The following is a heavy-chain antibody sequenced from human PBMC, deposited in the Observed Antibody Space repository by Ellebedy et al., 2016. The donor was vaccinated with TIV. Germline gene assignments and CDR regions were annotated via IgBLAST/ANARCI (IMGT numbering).Heavy chain of an antibody. D-gene: IGHD4-11*01. V-gene: IGHV5-51*01. Sequence: GESLKISCTASGYKFTTYWIAWVRQMPGKGLEWMGVIYPDDSDIRYSPSFQGHVTISTDNSISAAYLQWSSLKPSDTAMYYCARHSKGAMDVWGQGATVTVS. CDR3: ARHSKGAMDV. CDR2: IYPDDSDI. CDR1: GYKFTTYW. J-gene: IGHJ6*02.